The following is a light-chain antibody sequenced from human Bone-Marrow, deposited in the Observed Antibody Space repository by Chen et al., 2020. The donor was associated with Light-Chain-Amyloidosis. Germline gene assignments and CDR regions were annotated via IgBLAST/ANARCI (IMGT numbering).Light chain of an antibody. Sequence: SYVLTQPSSVSVAPGQTATIACGGNNIGTTIVHWYQQTPGLAPLLVVYDDSDRPSGIPERLSGSNSGNTATLTISRVEAGDEADYYCQVWDSSSDRPVFGGGTKLTVL. J-gene: IGLJ3*02. CDR1: NIGTTI. CDR2: DDS. V-gene: IGLV3-21*02. CDR3: QVWDSSSDRPV.